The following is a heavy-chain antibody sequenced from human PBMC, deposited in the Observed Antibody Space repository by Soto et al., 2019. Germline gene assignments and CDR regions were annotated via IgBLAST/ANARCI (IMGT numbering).Heavy chain of an antibody. CDR2: ISWNSGSI. CDR3: AKDYCSSTSCYTYFDY. J-gene: IGHJ4*02. CDR1: GFPFDDYA. V-gene: IGHV3-9*01. D-gene: IGHD2-2*01. Sequence: GGSLRLSCAASGFPFDDYAMHWVRQAPGKGLEWVSGISWNSGSIGYADSVKGRFTISRDNAKNSLYLQMNSLRAEDTALYYCAKDYCSSTSCYTYFDYWGQGTLVTVSS.